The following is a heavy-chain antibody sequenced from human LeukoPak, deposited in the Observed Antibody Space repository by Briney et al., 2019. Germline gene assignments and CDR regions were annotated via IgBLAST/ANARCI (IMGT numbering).Heavy chain of an antibody. CDR1: GFTFSSYA. Sequence: GGSLRLSCAASGFTFSSYAMSWVRQAPGKGLEWVSAISGSGGSTYYADSVKGRFTISGDNSKNTLYLQMNSLRAEDTAVYYCARASRGYSGYDWDYWGQGTLVTVSS. J-gene: IGHJ4*02. CDR2: ISGSGGST. D-gene: IGHD5-12*01. CDR3: ARASRGYSGYDWDY. V-gene: IGHV3-23*01.